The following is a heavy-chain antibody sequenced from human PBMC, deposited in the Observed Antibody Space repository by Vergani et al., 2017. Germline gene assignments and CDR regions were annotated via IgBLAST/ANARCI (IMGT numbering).Heavy chain of an antibody. CDR2: IKSKTDGGTT. CDR3: TRQGSGSFSSGY. Sequence: EVQLVESGGGLVKPGGSLRLSCAASGFTFSNAWMSWVRQAPGKGLEWVGRIKSKTDGGTTDYAAPVKGRFTISRDDSKSIAYLQMNSLKTEDTAVYYCTRQGSGSFSSGYWGQGTLVTVSS. CDR1: GFTFSNAW. J-gene: IGHJ4*02. V-gene: IGHV3-15*01. D-gene: IGHD3-10*01.